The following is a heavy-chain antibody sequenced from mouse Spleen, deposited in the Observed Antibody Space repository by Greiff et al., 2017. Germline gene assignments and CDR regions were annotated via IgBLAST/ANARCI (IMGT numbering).Heavy chain of an antibody. J-gene: IGHJ2*01. CDR2: INPSSGYT. D-gene: IGHD1-1*01. V-gene: IGHV1-7*01. CDR3: ARRITTVVAPFDY. Sequence: QVQLQQSGAELAKPGASVKLSCKASGYTFTSYWMHWVKQRPGQGLEWIGYINPSSGYTKYNQKFKDKATLTADKSSSTAYMQLSSLTYEDSAVYYCARRITTVVAPFDYWGQGTTLTVSS. CDR1: GYTFTSYW.